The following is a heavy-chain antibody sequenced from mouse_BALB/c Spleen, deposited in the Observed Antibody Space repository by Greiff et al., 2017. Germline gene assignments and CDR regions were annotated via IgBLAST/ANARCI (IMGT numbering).Heavy chain of an antibody. CDR3: AKGDYGYDY. D-gene: IGHD1-2*01. CDR2: ISSGSSTI. Sequence: EVHLVESGGGLVQPGGSLKLSCAASGFTFSSFGMHWVRQAPEKGLEWVAYISSGSSTIYYADTVRGRFTISRDNPKNTLFLQMTSLRSEDTAMYYCAKGDYGYDYWGQGTTLTVAS. CDR1: GFTFSSFG. V-gene: IGHV5-17*02. J-gene: IGHJ2*01.